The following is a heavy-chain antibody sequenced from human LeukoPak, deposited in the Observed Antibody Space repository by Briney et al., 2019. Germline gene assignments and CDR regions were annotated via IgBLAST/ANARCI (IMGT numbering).Heavy chain of an antibody. J-gene: IGHJ3*02. CDR2: IYYSGST. CDR3: AREGVTTGGAFDI. D-gene: IGHD4-11*01. CDR1: GGSISSGDYY. V-gene: IGHV4-30-4*08. Sequence: PSETLSLTCTVSGGSISSGDYYWSGIRQPPGKGLEWIGYIYYSGSTYYNPSLKSRVTISVDTSKNQFSLKLCSVTAADTAVYYCAREGVTTGGAFDIWGQGTMVTVSS.